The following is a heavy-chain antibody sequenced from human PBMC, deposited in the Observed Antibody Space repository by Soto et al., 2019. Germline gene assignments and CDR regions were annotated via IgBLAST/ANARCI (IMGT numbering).Heavy chain of an antibody. CDR2: TYYRSKWYN. D-gene: IGHD2-2*02. CDR3: ARGEIVVVPAAIHQSYFDY. J-gene: IGHJ4*02. Sequence: SQTLSLTCVISGDSVSSNSAAWNWIRQSPSRGLEWLGRTYYRSKWYNDYAVSVKSRITINPDTSKNQFSLKLSSVTAADTAVYYCARGEIVVVPAAIHQSYFDYWGQGTLVTVSS. CDR1: GDSVSSNSAA. V-gene: IGHV6-1*01.